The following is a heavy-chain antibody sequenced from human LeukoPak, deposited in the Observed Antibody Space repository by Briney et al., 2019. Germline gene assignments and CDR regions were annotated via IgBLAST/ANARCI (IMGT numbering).Heavy chain of an antibody. CDR3: ARELDDILTGYSRGGFDY. Sequence: GGCLRLSCAASGFTFSSYWMHWIRQAPGKGLVWVSRINSDGSSTSYADSVKGRFTISRDNAKNTLYLQMNSLRAEDTAVYYCARELDDILTGYSRGGFDYWGQGTLVTVSS. CDR1: GFTFSSYW. V-gene: IGHV3-74*01. CDR2: INSDGSST. D-gene: IGHD3-9*01. J-gene: IGHJ4*02.